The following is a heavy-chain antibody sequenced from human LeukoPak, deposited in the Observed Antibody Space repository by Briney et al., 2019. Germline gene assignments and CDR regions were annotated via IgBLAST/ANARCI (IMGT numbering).Heavy chain of an antibody. V-gene: IGHV3-7*01. D-gene: IGHD4-17*01. J-gene: IGHJ1*01. CDR3: ARVRHPFTVTTNFQH. CDR1: GFTFSSYW. Sequence: QPGGSLRLSCAASGFTFSSYWMSWVRQAPGKGLEWVANIKQDGSEKYYVDSVKGRFTISRDNAKNSLYLQMNSLRAEDTAVYYCARVRHPFTVTTNFQHWGQGTLVTVSS. CDR2: IKQDGSEK.